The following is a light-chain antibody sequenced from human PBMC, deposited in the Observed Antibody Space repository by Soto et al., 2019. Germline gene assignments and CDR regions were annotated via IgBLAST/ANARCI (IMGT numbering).Light chain of an antibody. CDR1: SSNIGGNS. CDR3: GSWDIPLSDYV. Sequence: SVLTQPPSVSAAPGQKVTISCSGSSSNIGGNSVSWYQQLPGTAPKLLIYDDDKRPSGIPDRFSGSKSGTSATLGITGFQTGDEADYYCGSWDIPLSDYVLANDTKLTV. CDR2: DDD. V-gene: IGLV1-51*01. J-gene: IGLJ1*01.